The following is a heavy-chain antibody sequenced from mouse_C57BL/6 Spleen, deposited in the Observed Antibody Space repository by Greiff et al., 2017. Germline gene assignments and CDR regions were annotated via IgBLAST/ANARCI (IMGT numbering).Heavy chain of an antibody. D-gene: IGHD2-2*01. CDR3: TIYGYGWYFDV. V-gene: IGHV1-84*01. Sequence: QVQLKESGPELVKPGASVKISCKASGYTFTDYYINWVKQRPGQGLEWIGWIRPGSGNTKYNEKFKGKATLTVDTSSSTAYMQLSSLTSEDSAVLFWTIYGYGWYFDVWGTGTTVTVSS. J-gene: IGHJ1*03. CDR2: IRPGSGNT. CDR1: GYTFTDYY.